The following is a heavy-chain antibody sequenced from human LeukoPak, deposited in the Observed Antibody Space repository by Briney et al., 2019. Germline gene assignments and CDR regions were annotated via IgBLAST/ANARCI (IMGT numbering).Heavy chain of an antibody. Sequence: SETLSLTCTVSGGTISSYYWSWIRQPAGKGLEWIGRIYTSGSTNYNPSLKSRVTISVDTSKNQFSLKLSSVTAADTAVYYCAGHSPTYYYYYMDVWGKGTTVTVSS. CDR3: AGHSPTYYYYYMDV. CDR2: IYTSGST. CDR1: GGTISSYY. J-gene: IGHJ6*03. V-gene: IGHV4-4*07. D-gene: IGHD1-26*01.